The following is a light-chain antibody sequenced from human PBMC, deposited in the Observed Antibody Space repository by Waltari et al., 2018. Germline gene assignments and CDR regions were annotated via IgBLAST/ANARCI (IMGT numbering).Light chain of an antibody. CDR1: QSISIN. CDR3: QHYNNWPPWT. J-gene: IGKJ1*01. V-gene: IGKV3-15*01. CDR2: GAS. Sequence: EIVMTQSLATLSVSPGERATLSCRASQSISINLAWYQHKPGQAPRLLIYGASTRATGIPSRFSGSGSGTEFTLTISSLQSEDFAVYYCQHYNNWPPWTFGQGTKVEMK.